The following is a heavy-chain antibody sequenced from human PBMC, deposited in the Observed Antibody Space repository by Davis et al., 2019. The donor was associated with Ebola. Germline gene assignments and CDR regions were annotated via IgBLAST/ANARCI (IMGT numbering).Heavy chain of an antibody. Sequence: SLKISCAASGFTFSSYAMSWVRQAPGKGLEWVSGSGWNSGNIAYADSVKGRFTISRDNANNSLYLQMNTLRAEDTAFYYCAKGRVEMSTVTVDAFDIWGQGTMVTVSS. J-gene: IGHJ3*02. V-gene: IGHV3-9*01. D-gene: IGHD4-11*01. CDR1: GFTFSSYA. CDR3: AKGRVEMSTVTVDAFDI. CDR2: SGWNSGNI.